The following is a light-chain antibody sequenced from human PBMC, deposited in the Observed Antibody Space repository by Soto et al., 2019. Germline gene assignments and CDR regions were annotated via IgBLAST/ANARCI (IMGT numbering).Light chain of an antibody. Sequence: EIVLTQSPGTLSLSPGESDTLSCRASQSVSSSYLAWYQQKPGQAPRLLIYGESSRATGIPDRFSGSGSGTDLNLTISRLEPEDFAVYYCQKYGSSPPTCGQGTKVDIK. CDR3: QKYGSSPPT. J-gene: IGKJ1*01. V-gene: IGKV3-20*01. CDR2: GES. CDR1: QSVSSSY.